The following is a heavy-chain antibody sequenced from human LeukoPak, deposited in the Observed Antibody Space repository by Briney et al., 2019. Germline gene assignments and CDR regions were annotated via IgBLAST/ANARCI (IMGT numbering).Heavy chain of an antibody. CDR2: IIPIFGTA. Sequence: ASVKVSCKASGGTFSSYAISWARQAPGQGLEWMGGIIPIFGTANYAQKFQGRVTITADESTSTAYMELSNLRSEDTAVYYCARTFLISSLHFDPWGQGTLVTVSS. J-gene: IGHJ5*02. CDR3: ARTFLISSLHFDP. V-gene: IGHV1-69*13. D-gene: IGHD2-8*01. CDR1: GGTFSSYA.